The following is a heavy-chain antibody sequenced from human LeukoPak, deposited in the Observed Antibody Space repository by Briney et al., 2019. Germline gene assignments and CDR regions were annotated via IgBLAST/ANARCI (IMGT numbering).Heavy chain of an antibody. V-gene: IGHV4-59*01. J-gene: IGHJ5*02. CDR1: GGSISSYY. CDR2: IYYSGST. Sequence: SETLSLTCTVSGGSISSYYWSWIRQPPGKGLEWIGYIYYSGSTNYNPSLKSRVTISVDTSKNQFSLKLSSVTAADTAVYYCARGLLLWFGELLYSNWFDPWGQGTLVTVSS. D-gene: IGHD3-10*01. CDR3: ARGLLLWFGELLYSNWFDP.